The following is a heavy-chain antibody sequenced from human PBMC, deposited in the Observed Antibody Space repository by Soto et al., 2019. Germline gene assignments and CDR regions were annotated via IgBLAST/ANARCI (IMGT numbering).Heavy chain of an antibody. V-gene: IGHV1-8*01. Sequence: ASVKVSCKASGYTFTSYYINWVRQATGQGLEWMGWMNPNSGNTGYAQKFQGRVTMTRNTSISTAYMELSSLRSEDTAVYYCARGSSSGWPNYYYYGMDVWGQGTTVTVS. D-gene: IGHD6-19*01. J-gene: IGHJ6*02. CDR3: ARGSSSGWPNYYYYGMDV. CDR2: MNPNSGNT. CDR1: GYTFTSYY.